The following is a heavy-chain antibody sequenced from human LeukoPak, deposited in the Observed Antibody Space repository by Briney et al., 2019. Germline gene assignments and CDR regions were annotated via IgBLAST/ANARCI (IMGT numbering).Heavy chain of an antibody. CDR3: ARRDNNNWGFDP. V-gene: IGHV4-59*08. CDR2: IYYSGST. Sequence: SETLSLTCTVSGGSISSYYWSWIRQPPGKGLEWIGYIYYSGSTNYNPSLKSRVTISVDTSKNQFSLKLSSVTAADTAVYYCARRDNNNWGFDPWGQGTLVTVSS. CDR1: GGSISSYY. J-gene: IGHJ5*02. D-gene: IGHD1-1*01.